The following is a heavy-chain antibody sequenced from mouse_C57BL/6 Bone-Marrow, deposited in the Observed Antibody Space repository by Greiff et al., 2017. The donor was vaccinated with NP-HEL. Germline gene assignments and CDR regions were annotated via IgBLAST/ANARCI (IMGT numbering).Heavy chain of an antibody. CDR1: TSYW. J-gene: IGHJ1*03. V-gene: IGHV1-53*01. D-gene: IGHD1-1*01. CDR2: INPSNGGT. CDR3: ARHYGSSYGGYFDV. Sequence: QVQLQQPGTELVKPGASVKLSFTSYWMHWVKQRPGQGLEWIGNINPSNGGTNYNEKFKSKATLTVDKSSSTAYMQLSSLTSEDSAVYYCARHYGSSYGGYFDVWGTGTTVTVSS.